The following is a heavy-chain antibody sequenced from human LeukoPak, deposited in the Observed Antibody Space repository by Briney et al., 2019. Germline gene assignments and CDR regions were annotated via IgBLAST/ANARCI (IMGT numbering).Heavy chain of an antibody. CDR1: GGSISSGGYY. Sequence: SQTLSLTCTVSGGSISSGGYYWSWIRQPPGKGLEWIGYIYYSGSTYYNPSLKSRITISGDTSKKQFSLKLSSVTAANTAVYYCARLTYYYDDGGYAFDYWGQGTLVTVSS. CDR2: IYYSGST. D-gene: IGHD3-22*01. J-gene: IGHJ4*02. V-gene: IGHV4-30-4*08. CDR3: ARLTYYYDDGGYAFDY.